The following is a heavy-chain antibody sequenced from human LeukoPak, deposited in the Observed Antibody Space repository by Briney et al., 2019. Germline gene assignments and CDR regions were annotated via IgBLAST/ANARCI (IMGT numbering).Heavy chain of an antibody. Sequence: ASVKVSCKASGYTFTSYAMHWVRQAPGQRLEWMGWINAGNGNTKYSQKFQGRATITRDTSASTAYMELSSLRSEDTAVYYCARDFVFKFGGSSYAFDIWGQGTMVTVSS. CDR2: INAGNGNT. D-gene: IGHD6-13*01. J-gene: IGHJ3*02. V-gene: IGHV1-3*01. CDR3: ARDFVFKFGGSSYAFDI. CDR1: GYTFTSYA.